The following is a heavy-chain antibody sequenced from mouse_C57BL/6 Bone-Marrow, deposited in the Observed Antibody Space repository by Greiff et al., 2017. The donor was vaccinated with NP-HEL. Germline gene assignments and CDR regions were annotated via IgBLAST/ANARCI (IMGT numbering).Heavy chain of an antibody. CDR3: TPNYDDYDVRAMDY. D-gene: IGHD2-4*01. V-gene: IGHV14-4*01. J-gene: IGHJ4*01. Sequence: EVKLMESGAELVRPGASVKLSCTASGFNIKDDYMHWVKQRPEQGLEWIGWIDPENGDTEYASKFQGKATIPADKSSNTAYLQLSSLTSEDTAVYDCTPNYDDYDVRAMDYWGQGTSVTVSS. CDR2: IDPENGDT. CDR1: GFNIKDDY.